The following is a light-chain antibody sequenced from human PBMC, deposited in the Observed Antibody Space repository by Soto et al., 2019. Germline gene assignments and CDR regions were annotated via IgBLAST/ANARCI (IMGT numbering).Light chain of an antibody. Sequence: QLVLTQPPSVSGAPGQRVTISCTGSSSNIGAGYDVHWYQQLPGTAPKLLIYRNSNRPSGVPDRFSGSKSGTSASLAITGLQAEDEADYYCQSYDSSLYVFGTGTKLTVL. V-gene: IGLV1-40*01. CDR2: RNS. J-gene: IGLJ1*01. CDR3: QSYDSSLYV. CDR1: SSNIGAGYD.